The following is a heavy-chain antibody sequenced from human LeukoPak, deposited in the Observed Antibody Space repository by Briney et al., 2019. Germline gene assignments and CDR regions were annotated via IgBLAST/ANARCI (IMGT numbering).Heavy chain of an antibody. CDR3: TRRGTGTSNFDY. Sequence: GGSLRLSCAASGFTFSGSAMHWVRQASGEGLEWVGRIRSKANSYATAYAASVKGRFTISRDDSKNTAYLQMNSLKTEDTAVYYCTRRGTGTSNFDYWGQRTLVTVSS. V-gene: IGHV3-73*01. J-gene: IGHJ4*02. CDR2: IRSKANSYAT. CDR1: GFTFSGSA. D-gene: IGHD1-14*01.